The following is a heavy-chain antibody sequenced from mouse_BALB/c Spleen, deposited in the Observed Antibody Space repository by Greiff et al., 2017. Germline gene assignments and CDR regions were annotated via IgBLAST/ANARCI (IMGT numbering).Heavy chain of an antibody. CDR1: GFTFSDYY. D-gene: IGHD5-1*01. CDR3: ARTSNYGMDY. V-gene: IGHV5-4*02. J-gene: IGHJ4*01. Sequence: EVMLVESGGGLVKPGGSLKLSCAASGFTFSDYYMYWVRQTPEKRLEWVATISDGGSYTYYPDSVKGRFTISRDNAKNNLYLQMSSLKSEDTAMYYCARTSNYGMDYWGQGTSVTVSS. CDR2: ISDGGSYT.